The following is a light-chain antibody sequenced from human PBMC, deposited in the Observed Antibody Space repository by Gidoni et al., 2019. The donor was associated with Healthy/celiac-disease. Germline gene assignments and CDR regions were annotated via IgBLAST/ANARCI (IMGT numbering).Light chain of an antibody. CDR3: LQDYNYPWT. CDR1: QGIRND. J-gene: IGKJ1*01. V-gene: IGKV1-6*01. CDR2: AAS. Sequence: AIQMNQSPSSLSASVGDRVTITCRASQGIRNDLGWYQQKPGKAPKLLIYAASSLQSGVPSRFSGSGSGTDFTLTISSLQPEDFATYYCLQDYNYPWTFXXXTKVEIK.